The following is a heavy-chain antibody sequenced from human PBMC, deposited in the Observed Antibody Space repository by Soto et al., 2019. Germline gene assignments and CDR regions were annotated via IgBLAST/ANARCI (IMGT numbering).Heavy chain of an antibody. CDR3: ARGISPLRRDYYYYYMDV. D-gene: IGHD3-3*02. V-gene: IGHV3-11*01. CDR1: GFTFSDYY. CDR2: ISSSGSTI. Sequence: GGSLRLSCAASGFTFSDYYMSWIRQAPGKGLEWVSYISSSGSTIYYADSVKGRFTISRDNAKNSLYLQMNSLRAEDTAVYYCARGISPLRRDYYYYYMDVWGKGTTVTVSS. J-gene: IGHJ6*03.